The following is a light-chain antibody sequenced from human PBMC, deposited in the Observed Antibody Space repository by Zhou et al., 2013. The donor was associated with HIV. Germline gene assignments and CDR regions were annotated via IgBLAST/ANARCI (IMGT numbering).Light chain of an antibody. J-gene: IGKJ2*01. CDR3: QQCGSSPKYT. V-gene: IGKV3-20*01. CDR2: GAS. Sequence: EIVLTQSPGTLSLSPGERATLSCRASRSVNNNYLAWYQQRPGQAPRLLIYGASSRATGIPDRFSGSGSGTDFTLTISRLEPEDFAVYFCQQCGSSPKYTFGQGTKLEIK. CDR1: RSVNNNY.